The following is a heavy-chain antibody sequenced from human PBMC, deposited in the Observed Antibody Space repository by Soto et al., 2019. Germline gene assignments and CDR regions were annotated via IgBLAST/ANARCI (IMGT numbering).Heavy chain of an antibody. V-gene: IGHV3-23*01. CDR3: AKGRGGSGSLTPRVDF. CDR2: ISDSGST. J-gene: IGHJ4*02. D-gene: IGHD3-10*01. CDR1: GFTFSRYA. Sequence: PGGSLRLSCTASGFTFSRYAMSWVRQAPGKGLEWVSTISDSGSTYYAESVKGRLTISRDNSKHTLYLQMNSLRAEDTAVYYCAKGRGGSGSLTPRVDFWGQATLVTVSS.